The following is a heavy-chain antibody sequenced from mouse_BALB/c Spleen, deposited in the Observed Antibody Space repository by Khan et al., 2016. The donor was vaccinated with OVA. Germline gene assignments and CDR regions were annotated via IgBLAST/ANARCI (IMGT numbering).Heavy chain of an antibody. J-gene: IGHJ2*01. Sequence: VSEPGLVAPSQSMSITCTFPGCSLTSYGVHLVRYPPGKGLQSLGVIWAGGSTNDSSAVSSSLRISKDNTKSKVFLKMNSRQTDDTAVYYCARIEDIWGQGTTLTVSS. CDR1: GCSLTSYG. CDR2: IWAGGST. CDR3: ARIEDI. D-gene: IGHD1-3*01. V-gene: IGHV2-9*02.